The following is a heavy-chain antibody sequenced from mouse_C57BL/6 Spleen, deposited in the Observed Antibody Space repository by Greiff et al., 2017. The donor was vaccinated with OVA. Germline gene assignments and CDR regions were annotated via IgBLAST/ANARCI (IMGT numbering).Heavy chain of an antibody. CDR1: GYTFTSYW. CDR2: IYPSDSET. Sequence: QVQLQQPGAELVRPGSSVKLSCKASGYTFTSYWMDWVKQRPGQGLEWIGNIYPSDSETHYNQKFKDKATLTVDKSSSTAYMQLSSLTSEDSAVYYCASHWDSAWFAYWGQGTLVTVSA. V-gene: IGHV1-61*01. CDR3: ASHWDSAWFAY. J-gene: IGHJ3*01. D-gene: IGHD4-1*01.